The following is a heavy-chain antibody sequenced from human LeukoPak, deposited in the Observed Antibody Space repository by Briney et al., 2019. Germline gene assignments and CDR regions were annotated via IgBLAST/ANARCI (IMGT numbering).Heavy chain of an antibody. CDR2: TSSSDAST. Sequence: GGSLRLSCAASGFTFSSSAMSWVRQTPGKGLEWVAATSSSDASTYHADSVRGRFTISRDNSKNTLYLQMNSLRAEDAAVYFCAKAPVTSCRGAYCYPFDSWGQGTLVTVSS. D-gene: IGHD2-21*01. J-gene: IGHJ4*02. CDR3: AKAPVTSCRGAYCYPFDS. CDR1: GFTFSSSA. V-gene: IGHV3-23*01.